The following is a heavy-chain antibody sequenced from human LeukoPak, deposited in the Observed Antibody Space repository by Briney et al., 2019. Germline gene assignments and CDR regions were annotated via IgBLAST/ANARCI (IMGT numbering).Heavy chain of an antibody. V-gene: IGHV3-21*01. CDR2: ISSSSSYI. J-gene: IGHJ4*02. Sequence: GGSLRLSCAASGFTFSSYSMNWVRQAPGKGLEWVSSISSSSSYIYYADSVKGRFTISRDNAKNSLDLQMNSLRVEDTAVYYCARGRGDSSSWYFDYWGQGTLVTVSS. CDR3: ARGRGDSSSWYFDY. D-gene: IGHD6-13*01. CDR1: GFTFSSYS.